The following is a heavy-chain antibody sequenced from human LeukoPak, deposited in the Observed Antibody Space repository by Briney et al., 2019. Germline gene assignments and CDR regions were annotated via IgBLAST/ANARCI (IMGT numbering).Heavy chain of an antibody. J-gene: IGHJ6*02. CDR3: ARVGYYSGSYYYYYYGMDV. CDR1: GYTFTSYD. Sequence: ASVKVSCKASGYTFTSYDINWVRQATGQGLEWMGWMNPNSGNTGYAQKFQGRVTMTRNTSISTAYMELSSLRSEDTAVYYCARVGYYSGSYYYYYYGMDVWGQGTTVTVSS. CDR2: MNPNSGNT. D-gene: IGHD1-26*01. V-gene: IGHV1-8*01.